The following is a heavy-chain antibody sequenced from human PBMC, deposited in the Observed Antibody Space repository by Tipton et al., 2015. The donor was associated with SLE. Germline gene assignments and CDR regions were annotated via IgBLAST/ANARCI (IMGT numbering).Heavy chain of an antibody. CDR2: INHSGST. CDR1: GGSFSGYY. Sequence: TLSLTCAVYGGSFSGYYWSWIRQPPGKGLEWIGEINHSGSTNYNPSLKSRVTISVDTSKNQFSLKLSSVTAADTAVYYCARIPPYRLHLGESLDYWGQGTLVTVSS. J-gene: IGHJ4*02. CDR3: ARIPPYRLHLGESLDY. V-gene: IGHV4-34*01. D-gene: IGHD3-16*01.